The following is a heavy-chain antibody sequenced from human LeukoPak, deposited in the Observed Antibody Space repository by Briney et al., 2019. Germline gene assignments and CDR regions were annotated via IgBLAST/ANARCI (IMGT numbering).Heavy chain of an antibody. CDR1: GGSFSGYY. J-gene: IGHJ4*02. V-gene: IGHV4-34*01. CDR2: INHSGRD. Sequence: PSETLSLTCAVYGGSFSGYYWSWIRQPPGKGLEWIGEINHSGRDNYNPSLKSRVTISVDTSKNQFSLKLSSVTAADTAVYYCARATGTKVPPGYWGQGTLVTVSS. CDR3: ARATGTKVPPGY. D-gene: IGHD1-7*01.